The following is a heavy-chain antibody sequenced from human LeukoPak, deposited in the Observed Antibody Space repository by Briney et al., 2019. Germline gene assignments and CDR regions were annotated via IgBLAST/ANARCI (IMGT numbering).Heavy chain of an antibody. CDR3: AKGDYESTPNKKTGYYYGMDV. J-gene: IGHJ6*02. Sequence: PGGSLRLSCAASGFTFRYYGMHWVRQAPGKGLEWVAVISYDGSDKYYEDSVKGRFTISRDNSKSTLYLQMNSLRSQDTAVYHCAKGDYESTPNKKTGYYYGMDVWGQGTTVTVSS. CDR2: ISYDGSDK. D-gene: IGHD3-16*01. V-gene: IGHV3-30*18. CDR1: GFTFRYYG.